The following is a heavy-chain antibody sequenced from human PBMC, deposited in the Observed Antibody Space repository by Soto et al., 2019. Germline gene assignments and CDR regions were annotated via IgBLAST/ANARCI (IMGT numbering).Heavy chain of an antibody. V-gene: IGHV4-4*02. CDR2: IDQNGIT. Sequence: TSQTLSLTCAISGDTISRSKWSTWVCQTPGKGLEWIVKIDQNGITNYNPALESRVTIVKDNSKNQLSLKLTSVTAVDTAVYYCARARDGYLGAFDIWGQGTMVTVSS. CDR1: GDTISRSKW. J-gene: IGHJ3*02. CDR3: ARARDGYLGAFDI. D-gene: IGHD5-12*01.